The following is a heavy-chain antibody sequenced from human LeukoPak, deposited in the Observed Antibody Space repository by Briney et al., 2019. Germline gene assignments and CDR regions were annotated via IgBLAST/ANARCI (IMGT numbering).Heavy chain of an antibody. CDR1: GFTFSSYW. D-gene: IGHD3-9*01. CDR2: IKQDGSEK. CDR3: ARAVGYDILTGYQFDY. V-gene: IGHV3-7*01. Sequence: GGSLRLSCAASGFTFSSYWMSWVRQAPGKGLEWVANIKQDGSEKYYVDSVKGRFTISRDNAKNSLYLQMNNLRAEDTAVYYCARAVGYDILTGYQFDYWGQGTLVTVSS. J-gene: IGHJ4*02.